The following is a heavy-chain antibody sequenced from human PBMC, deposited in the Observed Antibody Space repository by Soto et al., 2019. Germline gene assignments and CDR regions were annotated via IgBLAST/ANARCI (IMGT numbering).Heavy chain of an antibody. CDR2: IWYDGSNK. V-gene: IGHV3-33*01. J-gene: IGHJ6*02. D-gene: IGHD6-13*01. CDR1: GFTFSSYG. Sequence: GGSLRLSCAASGFTFSSYGMHWVRQAPGKGLEWVAVIWYDGSNKYYADSVMGRFTISRDNSKNTLYLQMNSLRAEDTAVYYCARGSSSWYGYYGMDVWGQGTTVTVS. CDR3: ARGSSSWYGYYGMDV.